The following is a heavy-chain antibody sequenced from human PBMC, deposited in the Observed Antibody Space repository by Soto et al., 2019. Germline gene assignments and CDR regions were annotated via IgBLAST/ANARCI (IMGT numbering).Heavy chain of an antibody. CDR1: GFTFSSYG. J-gene: IGHJ5*02. Sequence: PGGSLRLSCAASGFTFSSYGMHWVRQAPGKGLEWVAVIWYDGSKKYYADSVKGRFTISRDNSKNTLDLQMNDLRAEDTAVYYCARDRANWFDPWGQGTLVTVSS. V-gene: IGHV3-33*01. CDR2: IWYDGSKK. CDR3: ARDRANWFDP.